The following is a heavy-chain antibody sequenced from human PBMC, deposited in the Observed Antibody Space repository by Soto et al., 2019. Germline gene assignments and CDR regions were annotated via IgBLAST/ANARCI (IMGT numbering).Heavy chain of an antibody. CDR3: ARDYDSSGYHWSRIDY. D-gene: IGHD3-22*01. J-gene: IGHJ4*02. CDR2: IWYDGSNK. V-gene: IGHV3-33*01. CDR1: GFTFSSYG. Sequence: GGSLRLSCAASGFTFSSYGMHGVRQAPGKGLEWVAVIWYDGSNKYYADSVKGRFTISRDNSKNTLYLQMNSLRAEDTAVYYCARDYDSSGYHWSRIDYWGQGTLVTVSS.